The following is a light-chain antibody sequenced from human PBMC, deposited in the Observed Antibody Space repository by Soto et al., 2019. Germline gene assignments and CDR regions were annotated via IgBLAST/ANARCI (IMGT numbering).Light chain of an antibody. J-gene: IGKJ4*01. CDR1: QSISSY. CDR3: QQRRNWPLT. CDR2: DTS. Sequence: EIVLTQSPATLSLSPGERATLSCRASQSISSYLAWYQQKPGQAPRLLIYDTSNRATCIPARFSGSGSGTDFTLTISSLEPGDFAVYYCQQRRNWPLTFGGGTKVEIK. V-gene: IGKV3-11*01.